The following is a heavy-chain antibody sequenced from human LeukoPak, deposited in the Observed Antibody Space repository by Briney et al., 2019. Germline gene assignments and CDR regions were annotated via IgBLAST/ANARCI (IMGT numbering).Heavy chain of an antibody. V-gene: IGHV3-7*01. Sequence: PGGSLRLSCAASGFSFSDSWMNWVRQAPGKGLEWVANIKLDASEKYYVDSVKGRFAISRDNAKNTLYLQMNSLRAEDTAVYYCASSGGWSWGQGILVTVSS. D-gene: IGHD2-15*01. CDR1: GFSFSDSW. CDR3: ASSGGWS. CDR2: IKLDASEK. J-gene: IGHJ5*02.